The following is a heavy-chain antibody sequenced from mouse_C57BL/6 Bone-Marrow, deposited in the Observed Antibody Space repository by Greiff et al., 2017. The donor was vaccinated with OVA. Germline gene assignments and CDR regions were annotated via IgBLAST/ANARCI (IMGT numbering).Heavy chain of an antibody. CDR3: AREGGDYGSSSWFAY. CDR2: IYPRDGST. Sequence: QVQLKESGPELVKPGASVKLSCKASGYTFTSYDINWVKQRPGQGLEWIGWIYPRDGSTKYNEKFKGKATLTVDTSSSTAYMELHSLTSEDSAVYFCAREGGDYGSSSWFAYWGQGTLVTVSA. CDR1: GYTFTSYD. V-gene: IGHV1-85*01. J-gene: IGHJ3*01. D-gene: IGHD1-1*01.